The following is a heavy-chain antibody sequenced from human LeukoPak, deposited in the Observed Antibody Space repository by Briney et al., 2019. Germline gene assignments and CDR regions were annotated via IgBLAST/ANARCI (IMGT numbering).Heavy chain of an antibody. D-gene: IGHD1-26*01. CDR2: VDPEDGET. V-gene: IGHV1-69-2*01. CDR3: ATDRPPPGTQPSLTLDV. Sequence: ASVKVSCKVSGYTFTDYYMHLVQQAPGKGLEWMGLVDPEDGETIYAEKFQGRVTITADTSTDTAYMELSSLRSEDTAVYYCATDRPPPGTQPSLTLDVWGKGTTVTVSS. CDR1: GYTFTDYY. J-gene: IGHJ6*04.